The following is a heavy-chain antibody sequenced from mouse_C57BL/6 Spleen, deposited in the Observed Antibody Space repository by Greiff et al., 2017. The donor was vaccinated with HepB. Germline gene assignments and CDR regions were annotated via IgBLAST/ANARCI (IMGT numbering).Heavy chain of an antibody. Sequence: EVQLVESGGGLVKPGGSLKLSCAASGFTFSDYGMHWVRQAPEKGLEWVAYISSGSSTIYYADTVKGRFTISRDNAKNTLFLQMTSLRSEDPAMYYCARERDYDVGAMDYWGQGTSVTVSS. J-gene: IGHJ4*01. CDR1: GFTFSDYG. CDR2: ISSGSSTI. V-gene: IGHV5-17*01. CDR3: ARERDYDVGAMDY. D-gene: IGHD2-4*01.